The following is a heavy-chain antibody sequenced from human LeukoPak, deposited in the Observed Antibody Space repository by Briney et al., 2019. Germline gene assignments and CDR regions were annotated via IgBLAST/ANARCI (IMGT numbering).Heavy chain of an antibody. CDR2: ISGGGGGT. V-gene: IGHV3-23*01. J-gene: IGHJ6*03. Sequence: GGSLRLSCAASGFIFSNYAMSWVRQAPGKGPEWVSGISGGGGGTYYADSVKGRFTISRDNSKDTLYLQMNSLRAEDTAVYYCAKDGTSDYYYYMDVWGKGTTVTVSS. CDR1: GFIFSNYA. D-gene: IGHD2-2*01. CDR3: AKDGTSDYYYYMDV.